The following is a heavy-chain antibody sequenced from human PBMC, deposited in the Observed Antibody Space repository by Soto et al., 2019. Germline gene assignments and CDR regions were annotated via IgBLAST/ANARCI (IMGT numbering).Heavy chain of an antibody. D-gene: IGHD2-15*01. CDR3: ARDTCSGGSCYEEGAFDI. V-gene: IGHV1-69*01. CDR2: IIPIFGTA. CDR1: GGTFSSYA. Sequence: QVQLVQSGAEVKKPGSSVKVSCKASGGTFSSYAISWVRQAPGQGREWMGGIIPIFGTANYAQKFQGRVTITADESTSTAYMELSSLRTEDTAVYYCARDTCSGGSCYEEGAFDIWGQGTMVTVSS. J-gene: IGHJ3*02.